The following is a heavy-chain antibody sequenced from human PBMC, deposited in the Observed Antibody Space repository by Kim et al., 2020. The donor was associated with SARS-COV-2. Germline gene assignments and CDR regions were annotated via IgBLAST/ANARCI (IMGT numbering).Heavy chain of an antibody. J-gene: IGHJ4*02. CDR2: SDSET. Sequence: SDSETNYSPSFQGHVTISADKSISTAYLQWSSLKASDTAMYYCARGSGYNTYWGQGTLVTVSS. D-gene: IGHD2-2*02. CDR3: ARGSGYNTY. V-gene: IGHV5-10-1*01.